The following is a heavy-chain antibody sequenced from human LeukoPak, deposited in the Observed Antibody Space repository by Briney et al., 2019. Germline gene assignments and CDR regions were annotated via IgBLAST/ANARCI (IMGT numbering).Heavy chain of an antibody. CDR1: GGSISGRRYY. Sequence: SETLSLTCSVSGGSISGRRYYWGWIRQPPGKGLEWIGSIYYSGSTYYNPSLKSRVTISVDTSKNQFSLKLSSVTAADTAVYYCARQFGYCSSTSCYRYNWFDPWGQGTLVTVSS. CDR2: IYYSGST. V-gene: IGHV4-39*01. J-gene: IGHJ5*02. D-gene: IGHD2-2*02. CDR3: ARQFGYCSSTSCYRYNWFDP.